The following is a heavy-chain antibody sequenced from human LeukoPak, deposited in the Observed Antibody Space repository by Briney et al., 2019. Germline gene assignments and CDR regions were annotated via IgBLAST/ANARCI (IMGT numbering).Heavy chain of an antibody. V-gene: IGHV4-61*02. CDR2: IYTSGST. D-gene: IGHD2-2*02. CDR1: GGSISSGSYY. Sequence: PSQTLSLTCTVSGGSISSGSYYWSWIRQPAGKGLEWIGRIYTSGSTNYNPSLKSRVTISVDTSKNQFSLKLSSVTAADTAVYYCASDEGCSSTSCYKAFDIWGQGTMVTVSS. CDR3: ASDEGCSSTSCYKAFDI. J-gene: IGHJ3*02.